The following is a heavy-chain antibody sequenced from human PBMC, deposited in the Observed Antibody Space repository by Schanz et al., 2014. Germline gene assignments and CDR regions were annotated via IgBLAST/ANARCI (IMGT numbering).Heavy chain of an antibody. CDR1: GFTFSSYS. J-gene: IGHJ3*01. CDR2: ISSASSTI. CDR3: TTDNGHFAFDF. D-gene: IGHD2-8*01. Sequence: EVQLVESGGGLVQPGGSLRLSCAASGFTFSSYSMNWVRQAPGKGLEWVSYISSASSTINYADSVKGRFTISRDNAKNSLFLQMNSLETEDTAVYYCTTDNGHFAFDFWGQGTMXTVSS. V-gene: IGHV3-48*01.